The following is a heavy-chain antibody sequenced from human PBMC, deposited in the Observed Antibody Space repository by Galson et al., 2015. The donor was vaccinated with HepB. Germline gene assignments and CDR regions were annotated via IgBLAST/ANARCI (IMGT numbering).Heavy chain of an antibody. J-gene: IGHJ6*02. V-gene: IGHV3-30*18. CDR2: ISYDGSNK. CDR1: GFTFSSYG. Sequence: SLRLSCAAFGFTFSSYGMHWVRQAPGKGLEWVAVISYDGSNKYYADSVKGRFTISRDNSKNTLYLQMNSLRAEDTAVYYCAKDMKYCSSTSCSDYYYYGMDVWGQGTTVTVSS. D-gene: IGHD2-2*01. CDR3: AKDMKYCSSTSCSDYYYYGMDV.